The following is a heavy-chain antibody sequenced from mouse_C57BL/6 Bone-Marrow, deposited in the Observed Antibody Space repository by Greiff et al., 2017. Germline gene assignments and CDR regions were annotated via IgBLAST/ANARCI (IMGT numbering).Heavy chain of an antibody. CDR1: GYAFSSSW. J-gene: IGHJ2*01. CDR3: AREDDYDCY. CDR2: IYPGDGDT. D-gene: IGHD2-4*01. V-gene: IGHV1-82*01. Sequence: QLQQSGPELVKPGASVKISCKASGYAFSSSWMNWVKQRPGKGLEWIGRIYPGDGDTNYNGKFKGKATLTADKSSSTAYMQLSSLTSEDSAVYFCAREDDYDCYWGQGTTLTVSS.